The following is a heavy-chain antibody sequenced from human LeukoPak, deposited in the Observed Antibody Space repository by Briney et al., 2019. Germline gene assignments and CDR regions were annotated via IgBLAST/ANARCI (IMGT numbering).Heavy chain of an antibody. Sequence: PGGSLRLSCAASGFTFSSYSMNWVRQAPGKGLEWVSSISSSSSYIYYADSVKGRFTISRDNAKNSLYLQMNSLRAEDTAVYYCARDLGGYYDSSGYRNYWGQGTLVTVSS. D-gene: IGHD3-22*01. CDR1: GFTFSSYS. CDR3: ARDLGGYYDSSGYRNY. V-gene: IGHV3-21*01. CDR2: ISSSSSYI. J-gene: IGHJ4*02.